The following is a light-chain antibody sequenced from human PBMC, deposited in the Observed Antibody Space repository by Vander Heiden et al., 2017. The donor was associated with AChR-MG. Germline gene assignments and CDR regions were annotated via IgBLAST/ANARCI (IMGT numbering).Light chain of an antibody. CDR2: SND. V-gene: IGLV1-44*01. Sequence: QSVLTKPPSASGTPRQRVTISCSGSTSNIGSDTVTWYQQLPGTAPKLLSYSNDQRPSGVPDRFSGSKSGTSASLAINGLQSEDEADYSCGAWDDSLNGWVCGGGTKLTV. CDR1: TSNIGSDT. J-gene: IGLJ3*02. CDR3: GAWDDSLNGWV.